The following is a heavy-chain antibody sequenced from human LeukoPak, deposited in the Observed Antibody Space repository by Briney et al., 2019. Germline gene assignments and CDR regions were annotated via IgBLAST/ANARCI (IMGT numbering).Heavy chain of an antibody. D-gene: IGHD2-2*01. J-gene: IGHJ6*04. CDR3: ARDRRERYCSSTSCFYYYGMDV. CDR2: INSDGSST. V-gene: IGHV3-74*01. Sequence: GGSLRLSCVASGFTFSSYWMHWVRQAPGKGLVWVSRINSDGSSTSYADSVKGRFTISRDNAKNTLYLQMNSLRAEDTAVYYCARDRRERYCSSTSCFYYYGMDVWGKGTTVTVSS. CDR1: GFTFSSYW.